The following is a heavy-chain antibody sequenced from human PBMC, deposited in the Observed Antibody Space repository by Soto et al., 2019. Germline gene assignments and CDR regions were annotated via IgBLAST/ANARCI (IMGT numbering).Heavy chain of an antibody. CDR3: ARGPLDYDILTGYYLDY. D-gene: IGHD3-9*01. Sequence: GESLKISCKGSGYSFTSYWIGWVRQMPGKGLEWMGIIYPGDSDTRYSPSFQGQVTISADKSISTAYLQWSSLKASDTAMYYCARGPLDYDILTGYYLDYWGQGTLVTVSS. V-gene: IGHV5-51*01. CDR2: IYPGDSDT. CDR1: GYSFTSYW. J-gene: IGHJ4*02.